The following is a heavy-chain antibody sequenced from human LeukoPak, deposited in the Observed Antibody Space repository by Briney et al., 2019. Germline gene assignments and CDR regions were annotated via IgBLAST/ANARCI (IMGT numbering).Heavy chain of an antibody. CDR3: ARVKEASAFDI. D-gene: IGHD5-12*01. J-gene: IGHJ3*02. CDR1: GFTLSSYW. V-gene: IGHV3-7*01. Sequence: GGSLRLSCAASGFTLSSYWMSWVRQAPGKGLEWVANIKQDGSEKYYVDSVKGRFTISRDNGKNSLYLQMNSLRAEDTAVYYCARVKEASAFDIWGQGTMVTVSS. CDR2: IKQDGSEK.